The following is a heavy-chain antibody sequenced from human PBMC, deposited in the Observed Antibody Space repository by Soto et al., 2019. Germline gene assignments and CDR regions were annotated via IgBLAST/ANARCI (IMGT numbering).Heavy chain of an antibody. CDR3: AGAVEDFWSGVHYYYMDV. CDR2: IHHSGST. CDR1: GVSSSSSSYY. Sequence: QLQLQESGPGLVKPSETLSLTCSVSGVSSSSSSYYWSWIRQPPGKGLEWIGSIHHSGSTYYNPSLKSRVTISGDTSKKQFSLKLSFVTAADTAVYYCAGAVEDFWSGVHYYYMDVWGKGTTVTVSS. V-gene: IGHV4-39*01. J-gene: IGHJ6*03. D-gene: IGHD3-3*01.